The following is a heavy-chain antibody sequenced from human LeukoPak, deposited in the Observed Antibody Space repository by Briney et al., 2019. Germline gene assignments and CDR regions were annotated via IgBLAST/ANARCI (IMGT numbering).Heavy chain of an antibody. J-gene: IGHJ3*02. V-gene: IGHV3-23*01. Sequence: GGSLRLSCAAPGFTFSSYAMSWVRQAPGKGLQWVSAISGSGGSTYYADSVKGRFTISRDNSKNTLYLQMNSLRAEDTAVYYCAKTNRGYPPTDDAFDIGAKGTRVTVSS. D-gene: IGHD3-22*01. CDR1: GFTFSSYA. CDR3: AKTNRGYPPTDDAFDI. CDR2: ISGSGGST.